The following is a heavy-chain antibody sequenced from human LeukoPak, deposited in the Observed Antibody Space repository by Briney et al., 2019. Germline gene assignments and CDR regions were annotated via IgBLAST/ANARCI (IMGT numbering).Heavy chain of an antibody. CDR1: GYSISSGYY. J-gene: IGHJ4*02. Sequence: SETLSLTCAVSGYSISSGYYWGWIRQPPGKGLEWIGSIYHSGSTYYNPSLKSRVTISVDTSKNQFSLKLSSVTAAETAVYYCARQFEQWLVPGEFDYWGQGTLVTVCS. CDR2: IYHSGST. CDR3: ARQFEQWLVPGEFDY. V-gene: IGHV4-38-2*01. D-gene: IGHD6-19*01.